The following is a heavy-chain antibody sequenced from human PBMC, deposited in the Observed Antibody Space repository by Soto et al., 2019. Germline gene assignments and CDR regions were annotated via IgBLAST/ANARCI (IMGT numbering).Heavy chain of an antibody. J-gene: IGHJ3*02. CDR1: GGTFGSNA. Sequence: QVQLVQSGAAVRRPGSSVKVSCKASGGTFGSNAISWVRQAPGQGLEWMGNIIPIFGTINNAQKFQGRVTITADESTNTAYMELSSLRSEDTAVYYCAREGYTFGPGEVRGAFDIWGQGTMVTVSS. D-gene: IGHD1-1*01. CDR2: IIPIFGTI. V-gene: IGHV1-69*15. CDR3: AREGYTFGPGEVRGAFDI.